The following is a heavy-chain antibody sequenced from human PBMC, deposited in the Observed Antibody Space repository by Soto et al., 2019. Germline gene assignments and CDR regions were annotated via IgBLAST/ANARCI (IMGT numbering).Heavy chain of an antibody. CDR1: GFTFTNHG. CDR2: IGTSGATT. Sequence: EVQLLESGGGLVQPGGSLRLSCAASGFTFTNHGMSWVRQAPGKGLEWVSSIGTSGATTYYADSVKGRFTISRDNSKNTLSLQMNSLRAEDTAVYYCAKFRNNYGSDFWGQGTLVAVAS. J-gene: IGHJ4*02. CDR3: AKFRNNYGSDF. D-gene: IGHD4-17*01. V-gene: IGHV3-23*01.